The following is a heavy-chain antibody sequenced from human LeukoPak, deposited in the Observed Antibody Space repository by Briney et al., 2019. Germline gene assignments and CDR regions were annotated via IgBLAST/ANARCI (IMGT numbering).Heavy chain of an antibody. D-gene: IGHD1-26*01. CDR3: ARGGEWEPFDY. Sequence: SETLSLTCTVSGGSISSYYWSWIRQPPGKGLEWIGYIYCSGSTNYNPSLKSRVTISVDTSKNQFSLKLSSVTAADTAVYYCARGGEWEPFDYWGQGTLVTVSS. CDR1: GGSISSYY. CDR2: IYCSGST. V-gene: IGHV4-59*08. J-gene: IGHJ4*02.